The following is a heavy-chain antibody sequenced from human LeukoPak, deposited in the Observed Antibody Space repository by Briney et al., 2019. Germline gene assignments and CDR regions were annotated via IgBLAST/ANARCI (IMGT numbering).Heavy chain of an antibody. CDR3: AREILGEGYCSGGSCYSPNDAFDI. D-gene: IGHD2-15*01. CDR2: IIPIFGTA. CDR1: GGTFSSYA. V-gene: IGHV1-69*05. J-gene: IGHJ3*02. Sequence: GSSVKVSCKASGGTFSSYAISWVRQAPGQGLEWMGGIIPIFGTANYAQKFQGRVTITTDESTSTAYMELSSLRSEDTAVYYCAREILGEGYCSGGSCYSPNDAFDIWGQGTMVTVSS.